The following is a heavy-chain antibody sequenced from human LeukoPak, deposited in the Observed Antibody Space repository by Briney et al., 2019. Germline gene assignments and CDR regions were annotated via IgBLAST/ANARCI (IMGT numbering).Heavy chain of an antibody. D-gene: IGHD5-12*01. V-gene: IGHV4-39*01. CDR3: ARHWGLDIVATIGSFDY. CDR2: IYYSGST. Sequence: KPSETLSLTCTVSGGSISSSSYYWGWIRQPPGKGLEWIGSIYYSGSTYYNPSLKSRVTISVDTSKNQFSLKLSSVTAADTAVYYCARHWGLDIVATIGSFDYWGQGTLVTVSS. J-gene: IGHJ4*02. CDR1: GGSISSSSYY.